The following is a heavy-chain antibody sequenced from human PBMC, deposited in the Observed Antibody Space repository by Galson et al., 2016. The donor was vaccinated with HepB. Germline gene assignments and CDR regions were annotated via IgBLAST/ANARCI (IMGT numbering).Heavy chain of an antibody. J-gene: IGHJ2*01. Sequence: SLRLFCAASGFSSSTYGMHWVRQAPGKGLEWVAVISPDGSIIHSADSVKGRFTISRDNSKTTLFLQMNSLRIDDTAVYYCAKVFRQYSYGYSGWNFDLWGRGTLVTVSS. V-gene: IGHV3-30*18. CDR2: ISPDGSII. CDR1: GFSSSTYG. CDR3: AKVFRQYSYGYSGWNFDL. D-gene: IGHD5-18*01.